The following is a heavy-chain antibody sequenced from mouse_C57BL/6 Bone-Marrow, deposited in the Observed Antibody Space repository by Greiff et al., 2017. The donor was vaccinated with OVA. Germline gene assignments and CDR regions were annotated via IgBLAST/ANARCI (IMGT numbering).Heavy chain of an antibody. J-gene: IGHJ4*01. Sequence: QVQLQQSGPELVKPGASVKISCKASGYTFTDYYINWVKQRPGQGLEWIGWIFPGSGSTYYNEKFKGKATLTVDKSSSTAYMLLSSLTSEDSAVYFCARGDYGSSVYYYAMDYWGQGTSVTVSS. CDR3: ARGDYGSSVYYYAMDY. D-gene: IGHD1-1*01. CDR1: GYTFTDYY. V-gene: IGHV1-75*01. CDR2: IFPGSGST.